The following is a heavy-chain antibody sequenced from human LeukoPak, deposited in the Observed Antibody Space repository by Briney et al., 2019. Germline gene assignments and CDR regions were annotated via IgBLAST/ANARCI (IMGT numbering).Heavy chain of an antibody. CDR2: IYTSGST. Sequence: PSETLSLTCTVSGGSISSGSYYWSWIRQPAGKGLEWIGRIYTSGSTNYNPSLKSRVTISVDTSKNQFSLKLSSVTAADTAVYYCARAGVYDFWSGTSYYYYYMDVWGKGTTVTVSS. J-gene: IGHJ6*03. CDR1: GGSISSGSYY. D-gene: IGHD3-3*01. V-gene: IGHV4-61*02. CDR3: ARAGVYDFWSGTSYYYYYMDV.